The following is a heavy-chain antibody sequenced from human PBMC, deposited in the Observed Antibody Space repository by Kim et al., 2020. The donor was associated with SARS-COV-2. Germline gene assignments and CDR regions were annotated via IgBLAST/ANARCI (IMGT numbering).Heavy chain of an antibody. Sequence: GGSLRLSCAASGFTFSRFAMTWVRQAPGKGLEWVASISNSGIRTYYADSARGRFTISRDNSKNTLYLQMHSLRAEDTAVYYCSKDQSPLELWFLFGYWGQGT. J-gene: IGHJ4*02. CDR2: ISNSGIRT. D-gene: IGHD3-10*01. CDR1: GFTFSRFA. V-gene: IGHV3-23*01. CDR3: SKDQSPLELWFLFGY.